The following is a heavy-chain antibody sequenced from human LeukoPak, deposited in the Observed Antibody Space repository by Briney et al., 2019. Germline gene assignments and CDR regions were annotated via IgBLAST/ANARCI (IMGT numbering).Heavy chain of an antibody. CDR2: VFHSGNT. D-gene: IGHD1-14*01. V-gene: IGHV4-59*01. CDR3: ASSDIVTGTTYYFDY. CDR1: GGSINSYY. J-gene: IGHJ4*02. Sequence: SSETLSLTCSVSGGSINSYYRFWIRQPPGKGLEWIGSVFHSGNTNYNPSLKSRVTISVDTSKNQFSLELSSVTAADAAVYYCASSDIVTGTTYYFDYWGQGTLITVSS.